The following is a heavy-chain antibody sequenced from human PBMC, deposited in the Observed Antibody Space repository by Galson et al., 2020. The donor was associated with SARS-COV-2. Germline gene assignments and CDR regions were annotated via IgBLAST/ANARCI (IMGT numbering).Heavy chain of an antibody. J-gene: IGHJ4*02. CDR1: GFTFSSHA. V-gene: IGHV3-33*01. Sequence: AETLRLTCAASGFTFSSHAMHWVRQAPAKGQEWVAKRFYDGRVKYYEDSVKGRFTISRDSSKNTVYLQMNSLRADDTAVYYCARDDQTSSGWAFYYWGQGTLVTVSS. D-gene: IGHD6-19*01. CDR2: RFYDGRVK. CDR3: ARDDQTSSGWAFYY.